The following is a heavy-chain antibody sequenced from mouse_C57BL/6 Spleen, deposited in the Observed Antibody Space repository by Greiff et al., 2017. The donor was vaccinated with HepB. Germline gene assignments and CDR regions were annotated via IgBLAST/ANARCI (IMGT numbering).Heavy chain of an antibody. J-gene: IGHJ1*03. CDR2: INPNYGTT. CDR3: ARLYDGYYDWYFDV. V-gene: IGHV1-39*01. CDR1: GYSFTDYN. Sequence: VQLKESGPELVKPGASVKISCKASGYSFTDYNMNWVKQSNGKSLEWIGVINPNYGTTSYNQKFKGKATLTVDQSSSTAYMQLNSLTSEDSAVYYCARLYDGYYDWYFDVWSTGTTVTVSS. D-gene: IGHD2-3*01.